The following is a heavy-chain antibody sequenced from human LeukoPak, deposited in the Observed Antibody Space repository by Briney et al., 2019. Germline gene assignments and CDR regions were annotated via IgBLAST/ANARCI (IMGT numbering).Heavy chain of an antibody. CDR1: GSTFSTLD. Sequence: SVKVSCKASGSTFSTLDISWVRQAPGHGLEWMGGIIPLFGPANYAQKFQDRVTIIADESTTTAYMELSSLRSEDTAVYYCARLGSGYDPGDFWGQGTLVTVST. CDR2: IIPLFGPA. CDR3: ARLGSGYDPGDF. D-gene: IGHD5-12*01. J-gene: IGHJ4*02. V-gene: IGHV1-69*13.